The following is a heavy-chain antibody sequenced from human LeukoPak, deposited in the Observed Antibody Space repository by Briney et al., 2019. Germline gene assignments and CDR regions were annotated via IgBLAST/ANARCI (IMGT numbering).Heavy chain of an antibody. Sequence: PGGSLRLSCAASGFTFSRYDMHWVRQATGEGLEWVSIIGTAGDTYSPGSVKGRFTISRENAKNSLYLQMNSLRAGDTAVYYCARGLAMVRGVISYYMDVWGKGTTVTVSS. V-gene: IGHV3-13*01. CDR2: IGTAGDT. CDR3: ARGLAMVRGVISYYMDV. D-gene: IGHD3-10*01. J-gene: IGHJ6*03. CDR1: GFTFSRYD.